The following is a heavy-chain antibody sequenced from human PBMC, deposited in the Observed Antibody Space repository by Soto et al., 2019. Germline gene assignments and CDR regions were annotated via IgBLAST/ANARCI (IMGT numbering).Heavy chain of an antibody. J-gene: IGHJ4*02. CDR3: AYRPEHNPILGFYC. Sequence: SGPTLVNPTQTLTLTCTFSGFSLSTDGVGVGWIRQPPGKALEGLALIYWNDDKLYSPSLESRLTITKDTSKNPVVLTLPSLDHVDAARYSCAYRPEHNPILGFYCSGQGTLVPVTS. CDR2: IYWNDDK. D-gene: IGHD1-1*01. CDR1: GFSLSTDGVG. V-gene: IGHV2-5*01.